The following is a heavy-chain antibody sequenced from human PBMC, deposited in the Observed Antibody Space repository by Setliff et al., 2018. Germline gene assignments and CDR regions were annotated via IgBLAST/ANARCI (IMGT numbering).Heavy chain of an antibody. D-gene: IGHD6-19*01. CDR2: LIPFFGTT. V-gene: IGHV1-69*13. J-gene: IGHJ3*02. Sequence: ASVKVSCKTSGGTFSSFAVSWVRQAPGQRPEWMGRLIPFFGTTTYAQRFQGRVTITADESTTTVFMELNSLRSEDTAIYYCARDSRQWLEGGASGDMEIWGQGTMVTVSS. CDR3: ARDSRQWLEGGASGDMEI. CDR1: GGTFSSFA.